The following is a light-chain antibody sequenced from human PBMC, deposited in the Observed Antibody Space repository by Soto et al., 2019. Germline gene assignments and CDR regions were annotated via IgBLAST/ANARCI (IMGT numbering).Light chain of an antibody. Sequence: QSALTQPRSVSGSPGQSVTISCTGTSSDVAGYDYVSWYQQHPGEAPKLIIYDVSKRPSGVPNRFSGSKSGSTASLTISGLQAEDEADYYCCSYAGSSSVLFGGGTKLTVL. CDR3: CSYAGSSSVL. V-gene: IGLV2-11*01. J-gene: IGLJ2*01. CDR2: DVS. CDR1: SSDVAGYDY.